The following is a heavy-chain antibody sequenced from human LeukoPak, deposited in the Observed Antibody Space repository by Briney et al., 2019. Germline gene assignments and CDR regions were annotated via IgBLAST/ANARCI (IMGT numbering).Heavy chain of an antibody. CDR3: ARGGYSSSWSRPYSN. D-gene: IGHD6-13*01. Sequence: GASVKVSCKASGYTFTGYYMHWVRQAPGQGLEWMGWINPNSGGTNYAQKFQGRVTMTRDTSISTAYMELSRLRSDDTAVYYCARGGYSSSWSRPYSNWGQGTLVTVSS. CDR1: GYTFTGYY. J-gene: IGHJ4*02. V-gene: IGHV1-2*02. CDR2: INPNSGGT.